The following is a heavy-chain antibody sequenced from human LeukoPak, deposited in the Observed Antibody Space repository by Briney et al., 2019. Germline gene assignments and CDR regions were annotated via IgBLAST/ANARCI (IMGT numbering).Heavy chain of an antibody. CDR1: GYSFTSYW. CDR2: IYPGDSDI. CDR3: ARHQYSGSYLNWFDP. J-gene: IGHJ5*02. V-gene: IGHV5-51*01. D-gene: IGHD1-26*01. Sequence: GESLKISCKGSGYSFTSYWIGWVRQMPGKGLEWMGIIYPGDSDIRYSPSFQGQVTISADKSISTAYLQWSSLKASDTAMYYCARHQYSGSYLNWFDPWGQGTLVTVSS.